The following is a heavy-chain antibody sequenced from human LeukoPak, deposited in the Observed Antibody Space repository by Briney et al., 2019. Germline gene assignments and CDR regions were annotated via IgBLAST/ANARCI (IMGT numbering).Heavy chain of an antibody. CDR1: RGSISTYF. CDR3: ARDPDSCGDGFFDF. D-gene: IGHD3-22*01. V-gene: IGHV4-59*01. Sequence: SETLSLTCTVSRGSISTYFWDWIRQPPRKGLEWIAYVHNSVITTYNPSLKSRVSISVDTSKNQFSLKLRSVTAADTAVYYCARDPDSCGDGFFDFWGQGTLVTVSS. J-gene: IGHJ4*02. CDR2: VHNSVIT.